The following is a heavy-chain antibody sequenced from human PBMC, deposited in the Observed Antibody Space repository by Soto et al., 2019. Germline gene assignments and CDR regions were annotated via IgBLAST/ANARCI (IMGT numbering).Heavy chain of an antibody. J-gene: IGHJ6*02. CDR1: GYTFTVYY. V-gene: IGHV1-2*02. D-gene: IGHD1-20*01. Sequence: SVKVSCKAAGYTFTVYYMHCVRRAPGQGLEWMGWINPNSGGTTYAQKFQGRVTMTRDTSISTAYMELSRLRSDDTAVYYCARVPPVSYGMDVWGQGTTVTVSS. CDR3: ARVPPVSYGMDV. CDR2: INPNSGGT.